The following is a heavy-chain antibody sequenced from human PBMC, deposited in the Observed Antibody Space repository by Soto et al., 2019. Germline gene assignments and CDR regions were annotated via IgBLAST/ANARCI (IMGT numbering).Heavy chain of an antibody. Sequence: SETLSLTCTVSGGSITGSGYYWSWIRQHPGKGLEWVGYIYYSGSTYYNPSLKSRLTISVATSKNQFSLKLTSVTAADTAVYYCARDTSLVRGVFGMDVWGQGTTVTVSS. CDR3: ARDTSLVRGVFGMDV. CDR1: GGSITGSGYY. D-gene: IGHD3-10*01. V-gene: IGHV4-31*03. J-gene: IGHJ6*02. CDR2: IYYSGST.